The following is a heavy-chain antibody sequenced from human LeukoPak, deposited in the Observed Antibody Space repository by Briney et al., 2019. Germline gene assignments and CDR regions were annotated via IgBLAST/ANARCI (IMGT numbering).Heavy chain of an antibody. Sequence: PGGSLRLSCAASGFTFNSYGMHLVRQAPGKGLEWVAVISYDGSNKYYADSVKGRFTISRDNSKNTLYLQMNSLRAEDTAVYYCAKDGSSWYFDYWGQGTLVTVSS. CDR1: GFTFNSYG. CDR3: AKDGSSWYFDY. D-gene: IGHD6-13*01. V-gene: IGHV3-30*18. CDR2: ISYDGSNK. J-gene: IGHJ4*02.